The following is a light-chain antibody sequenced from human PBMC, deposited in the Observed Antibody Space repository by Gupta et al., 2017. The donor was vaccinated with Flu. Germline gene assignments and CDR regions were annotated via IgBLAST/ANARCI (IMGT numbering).Light chain of an antibody. CDR2: MAS. CDR3: QQYYNYLGT. V-gene: IGKV1-5*03. CDR1: QSIRNW. J-gene: IGKJ2*01. Sequence: PSTTSASVADRVVITVLSTQSIRNWLAWYQQKPGRAPNLLIYMASTVESGVPSRFSGSGSGTXFTLTIXSLQPDDFATYYCQQYYNYLGTFGXGTKMEIK.